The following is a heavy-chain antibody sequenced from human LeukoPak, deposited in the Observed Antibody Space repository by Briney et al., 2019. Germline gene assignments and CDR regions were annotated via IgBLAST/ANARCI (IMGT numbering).Heavy chain of an antibody. J-gene: IGHJ4*02. D-gene: IGHD3-22*01. Sequence: GGSLRLPCAASGFTFSDYYMSWIRQAPGKGLEWVSYISSSGSTIYYADSVKGRFTISRDNAKNSLYLQMNSLRAEDTAVYYCARDPMIAEVHYWGQGTLVTVSS. CDR3: ARDPMIAEVHY. V-gene: IGHV3-11*01. CDR1: GFTFSDYY. CDR2: ISSSGSTI.